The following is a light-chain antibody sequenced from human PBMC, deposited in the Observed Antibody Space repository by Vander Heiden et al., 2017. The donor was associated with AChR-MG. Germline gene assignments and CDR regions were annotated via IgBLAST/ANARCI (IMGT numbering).Light chain of an antibody. CDR3: AAWDDSLNALL. J-gene: IGLJ2*01. CDR2: RNN. Sequence: QSVLTQPPSASGTPGQRVTISCSGSSPNIGSNYVYWYQQLPGTAPKLLIYRNNQRPSGVPDRFSGSKSGTSASLAISGLRSEDEADYYCAAWDDSLNALLFGGGTQLTVL. V-gene: IGLV1-47*01. CDR1: SPNIGSNY.